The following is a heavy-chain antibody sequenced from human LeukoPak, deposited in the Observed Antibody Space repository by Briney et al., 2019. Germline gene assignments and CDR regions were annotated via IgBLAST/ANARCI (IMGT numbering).Heavy chain of an antibody. CDR3: ARAAQPGFDH. Sequence: GGPLRLSCGASGLTFSTYSMNWVRQAPGKGLEWVSYISSDSGTIYYADSVKGRFTISRDNAKNSLYLQMNSLRAEDTAVYYCARAAQPGFDHWGQGTLVTVSS. CDR2: ISSDSGTI. D-gene: IGHD1-14*01. J-gene: IGHJ5*02. V-gene: IGHV3-48*01. CDR1: GLTFSTYS.